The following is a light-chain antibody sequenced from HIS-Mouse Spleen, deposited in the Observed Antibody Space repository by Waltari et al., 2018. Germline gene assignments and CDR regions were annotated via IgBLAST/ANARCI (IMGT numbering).Light chain of an antibody. CDR2: QDS. Sequence: SYELTQPPSVSVSPGQTASITCSGDKLGDKYACWYQQKPGQSPVLVIYQDSKRPSGIPERFSRSNSRTTATLTLSGTQAMDGADYYCQAWDSSTAVFGGGTKLTVL. J-gene: IGLJ3*02. V-gene: IGLV3-1*01. CDR1: KLGDKY. CDR3: QAWDSSTAV.